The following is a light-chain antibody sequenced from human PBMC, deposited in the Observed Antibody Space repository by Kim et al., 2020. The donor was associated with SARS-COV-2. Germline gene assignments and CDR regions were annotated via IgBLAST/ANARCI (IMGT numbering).Light chain of an antibody. Sequence: PGERATLSGRASQSVPYTYLAWYQQKPGQAPRLLIHGASSRATGIPDRFSGSGSGTDFTLTISRLEPEDFAVYYCQHYATSPPWTFGQGTKVDIK. V-gene: IGKV3-20*01. CDR2: GAS. CDR3: QHYATSPPWT. J-gene: IGKJ1*01. CDR1: QSVPYTY.